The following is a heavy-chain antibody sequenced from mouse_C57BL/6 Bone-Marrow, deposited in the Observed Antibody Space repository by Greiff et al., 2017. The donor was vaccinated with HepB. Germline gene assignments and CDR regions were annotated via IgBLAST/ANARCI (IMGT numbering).Heavy chain of an antibody. CDR2: ISSGGSYT. D-gene: IGHD1-1*01. J-gene: IGHJ2*01. V-gene: IGHV5-6*02. CDR1: GFTFSSYG. Sequence: EVKLVESGGDLVKPGGSLKLSCAASGFTFSSYGMSWVRQTPDKRLEWVATISSGGSYTYYPDSVKGRFTISRDNAKNTLYLQMSSLKSEDTAMYYCARRLLLYFYYWGQGTTLTVSS. CDR3: ARRLLLYFYY.